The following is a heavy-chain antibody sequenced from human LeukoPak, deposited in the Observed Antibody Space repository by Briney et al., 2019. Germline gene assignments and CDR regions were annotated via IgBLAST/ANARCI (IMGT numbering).Heavy chain of an antibody. J-gene: IGHJ4*02. D-gene: IGHD1-7*01. Sequence: SETLSLTSAVYGGSFSGYYWSWIRQPPGKGLEWIGEVNHSGSTNYNPSLKSRVTISVDTSKNQFSLKLSSVTAADTAVYYCARDWNYVFDYWGQGTLVTVSS. CDR3: ARDWNYVFDY. CDR1: GGSFSGYY. V-gene: IGHV4-34*01. CDR2: VNHSGST.